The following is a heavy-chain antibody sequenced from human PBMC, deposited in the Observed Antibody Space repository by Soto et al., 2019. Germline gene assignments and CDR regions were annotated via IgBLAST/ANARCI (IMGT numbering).Heavy chain of an antibody. CDR2: NYYSGGT. CDR1: GGSINGYY. Sequence: SGTLSLTCTVPGGSINGYYWSWIRQPPGKGLEWIGYNYYSGGTNYNPSLKSRVTISVDTSKNQFSLRLSSVTAADTAVYYCARYQQYYAHWGQGTLVTVSS. J-gene: IGHJ1*01. D-gene: IGHD1-26*01. CDR3: ARYQQYYAH. V-gene: IGHV4-59*08.